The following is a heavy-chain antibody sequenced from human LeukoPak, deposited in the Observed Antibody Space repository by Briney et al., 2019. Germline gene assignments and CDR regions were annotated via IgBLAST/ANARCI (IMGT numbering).Heavy chain of an antibody. V-gene: IGHV3-20*04. Sequence: GGSLRLSCAASGFTFSDYYMSWIRQAPGKGLEWVSGINWNGGSTGYADSVKGRFTISRDNAKNSLYLQMNSLRAEDTAVYYCARAAYYYGSGSYSVFDYWGQGTLVTVSS. J-gene: IGHJ4*02. D-gene: IGHD3-10*01. CDR1: GFTFSDYY. CDR3: ARAAYYYGSGSYSVFDY. CDR2: INWNGGST.